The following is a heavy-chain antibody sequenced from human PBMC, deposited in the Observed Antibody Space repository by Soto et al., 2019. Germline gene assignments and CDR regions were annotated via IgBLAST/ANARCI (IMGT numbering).Heavy chain of an antibody. CDR2: INAGNGNT. V-gene: IGHV1-3*05. J-gene: IGHJ4*02. CDR3: XXXXXXAXXFDY. CDR1: GYTFTGYA. Sequence: QVQLVQSGAEEKKPGASVKVSCKASGYTFTGYAMHWVRQAPGQRLEWMGWINAGNGNTKYSQKFQGRVTITRDTSASAAYMEXXXXSSXXTAXXXXXXXXXXAXXFDYWGQGTLVTVSS.